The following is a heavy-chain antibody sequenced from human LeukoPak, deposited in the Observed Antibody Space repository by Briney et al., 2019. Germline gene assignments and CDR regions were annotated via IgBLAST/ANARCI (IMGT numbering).Heavy chain of an antibody. Sequence: SETLSLTCTVSGGSISSSSYYWGWIRQPPGKGLEWIGSVYYSGSTYYNPSLKSRVTISVDTSKNQFSLKLSSVTAADTAVYYCARHRLYSSYYFDYWGQGTLVTVSS. CDR2: VYYSGST. J-gene: IGHJ4*02. CDR3: ARHRLYSSYYFDY. D-gene: IGHD4-11*01. CDR1: GGSISSSSYY. V-gene: IGHV4-39*01.